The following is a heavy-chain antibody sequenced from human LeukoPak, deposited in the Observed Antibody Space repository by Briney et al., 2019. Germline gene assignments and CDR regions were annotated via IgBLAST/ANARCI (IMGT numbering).Heavy chain of an antibody. CDR2: IYYSGST. D-gene: IGHD6-19*01. Sequence: SETLSLTCSVSGGSISSYYWSWIRQPPGKGLEWIGYIYYSGSTNYNPSLKSRVTMSVDTSKNQFSLKLTSVTAADTAVYYCARYQWQIHHYFDYWGQGTLVTVSS. V-gene: IGHV4-59*08. CDR3: ARYQWQIHHYFDY. J-gene: IGHJ4*02. CDR1: GGSISSYY.